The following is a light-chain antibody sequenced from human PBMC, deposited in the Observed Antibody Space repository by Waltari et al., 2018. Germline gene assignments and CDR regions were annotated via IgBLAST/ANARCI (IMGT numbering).Light chain of an antibody. J-gene: IGKJ4*01. CDR3: QQLNSYPLT. V-gene: IGKV1-9*01. Sequence: DIQLTQSPSFLSASVGDRVTITCRASPGISSYLAWYQQKPGKAPNLLIYAASTLQSGVPSRFSGSGSGTEFTLTISSLQPEDFATYDCQQLNSYPLTFGGGTKVEIK. CDR2: AAS. CDR1: PGISSY.